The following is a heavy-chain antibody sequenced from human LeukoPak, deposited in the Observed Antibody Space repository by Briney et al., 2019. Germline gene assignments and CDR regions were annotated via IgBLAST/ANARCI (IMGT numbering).Heavy chain of an antibody. J-gene: IGHJ5*02. CDR3: ARVPRTTVTTNWFDP. Sequence: SETLSLTCTVSGGSISSSSYYWRWIRQPPGRVLERIGSIYYSESTYYSPSLKSRVTIYVDTSKNQCSLKLSSVTAADTAVYYCARVPRTTVTTNWFDPWGQGTLVTVSS. CDR2: IYYSEST. CDR1: GGSISSSSYY. D-gene: IGHD4-11*01. V-gene: IGHV4-39*01.